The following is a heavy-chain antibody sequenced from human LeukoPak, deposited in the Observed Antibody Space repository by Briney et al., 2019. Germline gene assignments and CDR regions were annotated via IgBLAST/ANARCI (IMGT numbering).Heavy chain of an antibody. V-gene: IGHV1-8*01. Sequence: ASVKVSCKTSGYSFNIYEINWVRQAPGRGLEWMGWVNPNSGDTDYAQKFQGRLAMTRNTSISTAYMELSGLRLEDTAVYYCSRGPRFDPWGQGTQVTVSS. J-gene: IGHJ5*02. CDR2: VNPNSGDT. CDR1: GYSFNIYE. CDR3: SRGPRFDP.